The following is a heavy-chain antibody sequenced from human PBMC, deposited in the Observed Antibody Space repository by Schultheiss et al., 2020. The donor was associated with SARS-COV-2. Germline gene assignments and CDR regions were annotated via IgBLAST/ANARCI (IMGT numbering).Heavy chain of an antibody. CDR2: INHSGST. J-gene: IGHJ6*02. CDR3: ARGRGYCSGGSCYLPTHYYYYGMDV. V-gene: IGHV4-39*07. D-gene: IGHD2-15*01. CDR1: GGSIYSTSFY. Sequence: SETLSLTCTVSGGSIYSTSFYWGWIRLPPGKGLEWIGEINHSGSTNYNPSLKSRVTISVDTSKNQFSLKLSSVTAADTAVYYCARGRGYCSGGSCYLPTHYYYYGMDVWGQGTTVTVSS.